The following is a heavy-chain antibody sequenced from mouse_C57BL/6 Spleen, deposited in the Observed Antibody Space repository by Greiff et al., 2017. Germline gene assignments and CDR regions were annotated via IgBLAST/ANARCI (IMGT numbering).Heavy chain of an antibody. CDR3: ARDSSGYLGFDY. Sequence: QVHLQQPGAELVRPGSSVKLSCKASGYTFTSYWMHWVKQRPIQGLEWIGNIDPSDSETHYNQKFKDKATLTVDKSSSTAYMQLSSLTSEDSAVYYCARDSSGYLGFDYWGQGTTLTVSS. J-gene: IGHJ2*01. D-gene: IGHD3-2*02. CDR2: IDPSDSET. CDR1: GYTFTSYW. V-gene: IGHV1-52*01.